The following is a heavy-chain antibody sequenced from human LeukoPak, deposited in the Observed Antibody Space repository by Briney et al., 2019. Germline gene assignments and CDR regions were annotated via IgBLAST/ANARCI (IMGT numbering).Heavy chain of an antibody. CDR2: INHSGST. CDR3: ARDPTTVTTIFDS. V-gene: IGHV4-34*01. Sequence: TSETLSLTCGVYGGSFSGYYWSWIRQPPGKGLEWIGEINHSGSTNYNPSLKSRVSMSGDTSKNQVSLKLRSVTAADTAVYYCARDPTTVTTIFDSWGQGTLVTVSS. D-gene: IGHD4-17*01. CDR1: GGSFSGYY. J-gene: IGHJ4*02.